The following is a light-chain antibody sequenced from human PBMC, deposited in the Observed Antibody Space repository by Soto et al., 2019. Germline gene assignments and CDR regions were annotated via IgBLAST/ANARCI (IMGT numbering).Light chain of an antibody. CDR2: QDS. CDR1: KLGDKY. J-gene: IGLJ1*01. V-gene: IGLV3-1*01. CDR3: QAWDSSSYV. Sequence: SYELTQPPSVSVSPGQTASITCSGDKLGDKYACWYQQKPGQSTVLVIYQDSKRPSGIPERFSGSNSGNTATLTISGTQAMDEADYYCQAWDSSSYVFGTGTKLTVL.